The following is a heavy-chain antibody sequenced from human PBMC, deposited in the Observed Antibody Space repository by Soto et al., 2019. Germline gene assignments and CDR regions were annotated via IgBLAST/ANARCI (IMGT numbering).Heavy chain of an antibody. Sequence: QITLKESGPTLVKPTQTLTLTCTFSGFSLSTSGVGVGWIRQPPGKALEWLALIYWDDDKRYSPSLKSRLTIPKDPSKNQVVLTMTNMDPVDTATYYCAHRLGFYQLGVRGLSWFDPWGQGTLVTVSS. J-gene: IGHJ5*02. D-gene: IGHD3-10*01. CDR1: GFSLSTSGVG. V-gene: IGHV2-5*02. CDR3: AHRLGFYQLGVRGLSWFDP. CDR2: IYWDDDK.